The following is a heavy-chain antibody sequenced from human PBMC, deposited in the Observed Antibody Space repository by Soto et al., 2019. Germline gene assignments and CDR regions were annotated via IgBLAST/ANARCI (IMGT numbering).Heavy chain of an antibody. J-gene: IGHJ4*02. Sequence: SVKVSCKASGGTFSSYAISWVRQAPGQGLEWMGGIIPIFGTANYAQKFQGRVTITADESTSTAYMELSSLRSEDTAVYYCARDARGISGSYDYYFDYWGQGTLVTVSS. V-gene: IGHV1-69*13. CDR3: ARDARGISGSYDYYFDY. D-gene: IGHD3-10*01. CDR2: IIPIFGTA. CDR1: GGTFSSYA.